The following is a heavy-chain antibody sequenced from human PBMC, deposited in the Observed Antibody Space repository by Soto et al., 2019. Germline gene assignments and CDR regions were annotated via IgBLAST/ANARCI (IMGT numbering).Heavy chain of an antibody. D-gene: IGHD3-10*01. CDR2: IFYSGNT. CDR1: GDSISSGNNY. Sequence: PSETLSLTCIVSGDSISSGNNYWSLIRQPPGKGLEWIGYIFYSGNTYYTPSLKSRVTISVDTSKNQFSLRLSSVTGADTAVYYCARTDYGSGRPTDWRLGTLVTFSS. CDR3: ARTDYGSGRPTD. J-gene: IGHJ4*02. V-gene: IGHV4-30-4*01.